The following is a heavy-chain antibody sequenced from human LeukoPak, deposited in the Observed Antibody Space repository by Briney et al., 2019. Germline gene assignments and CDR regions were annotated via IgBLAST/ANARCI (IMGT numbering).Heavy chain of an antibody. CDR2: IYYSGST. CDR3: ARGLPRLDY. V-gene: IGHV4-59*01. J-gene: IGHJ4*02. CDR1: GGSINTYY. Sequence: SETLSLTCTVSGGSINTYYWSWIRQPPGKGLEWIGYIYYSGSTNYNPSLQSRVTISVDTSKSQFSLKLSSVTAADTAVYYCARGLPRLDYWGQGTLVTVSS.